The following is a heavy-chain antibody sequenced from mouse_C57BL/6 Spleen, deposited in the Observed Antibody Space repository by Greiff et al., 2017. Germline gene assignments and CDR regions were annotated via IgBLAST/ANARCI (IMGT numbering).Heavy chain of an antibody. Sequence: QVQLKESGAELVRPGTSVKVSCKASGYAFTNYLIEWVKQRPGQGLEWIGVINPGSGGTNYNEKFKGKATLTADKSSSTAYMQLSSLTSEDSAVYFCARNYDGYYGSFDYWGQGTTLTVSS. CDR3: ARNYDGYYGSFDY. D-gene: IGHD2-3*01. V-gene: IGHV1-54*01. CDR2: INPGSGGT. CDR1: GYAFTNYL. J-gene: IGHJ2*01.